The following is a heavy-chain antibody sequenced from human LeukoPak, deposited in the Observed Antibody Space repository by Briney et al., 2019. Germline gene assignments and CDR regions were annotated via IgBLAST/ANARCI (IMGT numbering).Heavy chain of an antibody. J-gene: IGHJ6*02. V-gene: IGHV1-69*04. CDR3: ARVVGVTVFGVVNLYYYYGMDV. CDR2: IIPILGIA. CDR1: GGTFSSYA. Sequence: SVKVSCKASGGTFSSYAISWVRQAPGQGLEWMGRIIPILGIANYAQKFQGRVTITADKSTSTAYMELSSLRSEDTAVYYCARVVGVTVFGVVNLYYYYGMDVWGQGTTVTVSS. D-gene: IGHD3-3*01.